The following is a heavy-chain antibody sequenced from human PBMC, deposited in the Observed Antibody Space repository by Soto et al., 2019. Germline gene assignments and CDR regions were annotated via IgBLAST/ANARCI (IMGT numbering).Heavy chain of an antibody. J-gene: IGHJ6*02. CDR3: VKDRDSNSWPSRDV. CDR2: ISPKSGSI. D-gene: IGHD3-22*01. Sequence: ASVKVSCKASGYTFSDYYIHWVRQAPGQGLEWMGWISPKSGSIKYAQKFQGRVIMTTDTSTSTAYMELRSLRSDDTAVYYCVKDRDSNSWPSRDVWGPGTTVTVSS. V-gene: IGHV1-2*02. CDR1: GYTFSDYY.